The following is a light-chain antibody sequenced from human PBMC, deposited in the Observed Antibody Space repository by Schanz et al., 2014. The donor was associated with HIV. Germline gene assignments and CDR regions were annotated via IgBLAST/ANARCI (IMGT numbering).Light chain of an antibody. V-gene: IGKV3-20*01. Sequence: EIVLTQSPGTLSLSPGERATLSCRASQTVSKNLAWYQQKPGQAPRLLIYGASRRATGIPDRFSGGGSETDFTLSISRLEPEDFAVYYCQQYGSSFGPGTKVEIK. CDR3: QQYGSS. CDR1: QTVSKN. J-gene: IGKJ3*01. CDR2: GAS.